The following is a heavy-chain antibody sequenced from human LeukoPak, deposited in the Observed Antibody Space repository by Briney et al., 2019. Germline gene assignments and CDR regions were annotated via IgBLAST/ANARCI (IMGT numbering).Heavy chain of an antibody. CDR3: ARVLSPLGSGSYYKGAFDI. CDR2: INPNSGGT. CDR1: GYTFTGYY. D-gene: IGHD3-10*01. V-gene: IGHV1-2*02. J-gene: IGHJ3*02. Sequence: ASVKVSCKASGYTFTGYYMHWVRQAPGQGLEWMGWINPNSGGTNYAQKFQGRVTMTRDTSISTAYMELSRLRSDDTAVYYCARVLSPLGSGSYYKGAFDIWGQGTMVTVSS.